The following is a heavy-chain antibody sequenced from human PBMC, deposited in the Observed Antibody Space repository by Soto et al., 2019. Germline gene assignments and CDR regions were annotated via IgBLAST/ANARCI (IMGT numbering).Heavy chain of an antibody. V-gene: IGHV4-34*01. CDR2: INHTGIT. CDR1: GGSFSGYY. CDR3: ARGKLDCSGASCFPFFDY. D-gene: IGHD2-15*01. J-gene: IGHJ4*02. Sequence: SETLSLTCAVYGGSFSGYYWTWIRQSQGQGLEWIGEINHTGITKYNPSLKSRINISDDTSKNQFSMKMNSVTAADTAVYYFARGKLDCSGASCFPFFDYWGQGILVTVSS.